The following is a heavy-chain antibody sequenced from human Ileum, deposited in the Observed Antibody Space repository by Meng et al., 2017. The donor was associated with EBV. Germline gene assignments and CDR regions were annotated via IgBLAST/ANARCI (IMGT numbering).Heavy chain of an antibody. J-gene: IGHJ4*02. V-gene: IGHV7-4-1*02. Sequence: QVQLVQFGSELKKPGASVTVSCTASGYNFVSFTMNWVRQAPGQGLEWLGWINTNTGDPMYAPGFTGRFVFSSDTSVRTAYLQIIDLKAEDTAVYYCARERLLQGEGGDHWGQGTLVTVSS. D-gene: IGHD3-10*01. CDR1: GYNFVSFT. CDR2: INTNTGDP. CDR3: ARERLLQGEGGDH.